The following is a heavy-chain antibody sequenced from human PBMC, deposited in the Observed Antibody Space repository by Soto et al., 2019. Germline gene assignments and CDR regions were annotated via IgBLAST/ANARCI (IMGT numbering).Heavy chain of an antibody. CDR3: ARDLRFGRYYASSGYYYEDY. Sequence: AAVKVSCKASGYTFTSYGISWVRQAPGQGLEGMGWISAYNGNTNYAQKLQGRVTMTTDTSTSTAYMELRSLRSDDTAVYYCARDLRFGRYYASSGYYYEDYWGQGTLVTVSS. V-gene: IGHV1-18*01. CDR1: GYTFTSYG. J-gene: IGHJ4*02. D-gene: IGHD3-22*01. CDR2: ISAYNGNT.